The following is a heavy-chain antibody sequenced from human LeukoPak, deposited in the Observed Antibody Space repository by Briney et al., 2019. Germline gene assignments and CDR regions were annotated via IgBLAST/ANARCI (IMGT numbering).Heavy chain of an antibody. V-gene: IGHV3-23*01. Sequence: GGSLRLSCAASGFTYGTYAVSWVRQAPGKGLDWVSAISDTGAATYYADSVRGRFTVSRDNSINTVYLQMNSLRAEDTAVYYCANLGKYCSGFSCYKWGQGTLVTVSS. CDR2: ISDTGAAT. CDR3: ANLGKYCSGFSCYK. CDR1: GFTYGTYA. D-gene: IGHD2-2*02. J-gene: IGHJ4*02.